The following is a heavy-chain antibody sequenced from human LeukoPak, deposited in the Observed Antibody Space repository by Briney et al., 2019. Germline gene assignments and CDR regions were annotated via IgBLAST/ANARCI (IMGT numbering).Heavy chain of an antibody. Sequence: SVKVSCKASGGTFSSYAISWVRQAPGQGLEWLGGIIPIFGTANYAQKFQGRVTITTDESTSTAYMELSSLRSEDTAVYYCARVYSNYVGYYYYMDVWGKGTTVTVSS. CDR1: GGTFSSYA. J-gene: IGHJ6*03. CDR3: ARVYSNYVGYYYYMDV. CDR2: IIPIFGTA. V-gene: IGHV1-69*05. D-gene: IGHD4-11*01.